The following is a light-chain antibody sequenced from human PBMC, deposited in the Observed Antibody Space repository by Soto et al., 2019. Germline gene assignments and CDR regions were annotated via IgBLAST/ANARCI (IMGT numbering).Light chain of an antibody. CDR1: SSNIGSNY. CDR2: RNN. Sequence: QSVLTQPPSASGTPGQRVTISCSGSSSNIGSNYVYWYQQLPATAPKLLIYRNNQRHSGVPDRFSGSKSGTSASLAISGLRSEDEADYDCAAWDDSLSVVFGGGTKLTVL. V-gene: IGLV1-47*01. J-gene: IGLJ2*01. CDR3: AAWDDSLSVV.